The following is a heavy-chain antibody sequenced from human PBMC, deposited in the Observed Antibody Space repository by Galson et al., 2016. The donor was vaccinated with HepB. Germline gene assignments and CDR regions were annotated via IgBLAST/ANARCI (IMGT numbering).Heavy chain of an antibody. V-gene: IGHV4-61*02. D-gene: IGHD2-2*01. CDR3: ATMPDS. Sequence: TLSLTCTVSGGSITSGTKYWTWIRQPAGKGLEWIGGISTSGTANHNPSLRSRVTISLDTPKTHLSLKLRSVTASDTAMYYCATMPDSWGQGTLVTVSS. J-gene: IGHJ4*02. CDR2: ISTSGTA. CDR1: GGSITSGTKY.